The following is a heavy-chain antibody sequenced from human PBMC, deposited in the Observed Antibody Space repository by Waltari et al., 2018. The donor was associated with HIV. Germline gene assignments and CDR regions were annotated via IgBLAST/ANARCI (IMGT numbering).Heavy chain of an antibody. CDR3: ATYTFSFFDY. V-gene: IGHV3-23*01. D-gene: IGHD2-2*02. CDR1: GLNLRAYS. CDR2: IRGSGDKT. J-gene: IGHJ4*02. Sequence: VQLLTSGVGLCRPRAYVRPFYTADGLNLRAYSLAWVRQAPGRGLEWVSGIRGSGDKTFYMDSVRGRFTISRDNSKKTLTLHMRTLTGDDTALYYCATYTFSFFDYWGPGTPVTVSS.